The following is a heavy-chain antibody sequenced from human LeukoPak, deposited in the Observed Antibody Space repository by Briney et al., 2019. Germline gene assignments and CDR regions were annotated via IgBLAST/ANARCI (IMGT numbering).Heavy chain of an antibody. Sequence: ASVKVSCTASGYTFTSYDINWVRQATGQGLEWMGWMNPNSGNTGYAQKFQGRVTMTRNTSISTVYMELSSLRSEDTAVYYCARADMQQLVLFGSWADVRQIIDYWGQGTLVTVSS. J-gene: IGHJ4*02. V-gene: IGHV1-8*01. CDR2: MNPNSGNT. D-gene: IGHD6-13*01. CDR3: ARADMQQLVLFGSWADVRQIIDY. CDR1: GYTFTSYD.